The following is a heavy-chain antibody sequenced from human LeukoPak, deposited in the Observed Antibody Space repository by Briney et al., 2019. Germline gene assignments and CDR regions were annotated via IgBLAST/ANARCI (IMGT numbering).Heavy chain of an antibody. Sequence: PSETLSLTCAVSGYSISSGYYWGWIRQPPGKGLEWIGSIYHSGSTYYNPSLKSRVTISVDTSKNQFSLRLSSVTAADTAVYYCAREWDRIVGYFDYWGQGTLVTVPS. CDR2: IYHSGST. J-gene: IGHJ4*02. V-gene: IGHV4-38-2*02. CDR1: GYSISSGYY. D-gene: IGHD3-22*01. CDR3: AREWDRIVGYFDY.